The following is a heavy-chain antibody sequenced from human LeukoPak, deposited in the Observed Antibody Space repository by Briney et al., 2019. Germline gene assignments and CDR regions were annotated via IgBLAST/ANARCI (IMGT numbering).Heavy chain of an antibody. CDR2: ISSSGSSI. Sequence: GSLRLSCAASGFTFSDYYMSWIRQAPGKGLEWVSYISSSGSSIYYADSVKGRFTISRDNAKNSLYLQMNSLRAEDTAVYYCARELERREHAFDIWGQGTMVTVSS. CDR1: GFTFSDYY. CDR3: ARELERREHAFDI. J-gene: IGHJ3*02. D-gene: IGHD1-1*01. V-gene: IGHV3-11*01.